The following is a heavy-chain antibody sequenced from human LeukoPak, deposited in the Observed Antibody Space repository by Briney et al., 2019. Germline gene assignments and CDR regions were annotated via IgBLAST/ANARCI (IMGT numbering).Heavy chain of an antibody. V-gene: IGHV4-4*09. CDR1: GGSISSYY. Sequence: SETLSLTCTVSGGSISSYYWSWIRQPPGKGLEWIGYIYTSGSTNYNPSLKSRVTISVDTSKNQFSLKLSSVTAADTAVYYCARSYSSSSFWFDPWGQGTLVIVSS. D-gene: IGHD6-6*01. CDR3: ARSYSSSSFWFDP. CDR2: IYTSGST. J-gene: IGHJ5*02.